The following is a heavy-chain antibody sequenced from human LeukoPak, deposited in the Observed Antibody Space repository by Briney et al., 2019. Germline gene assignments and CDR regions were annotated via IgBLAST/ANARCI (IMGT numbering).Heavy chain of an antibody. D-gene: IGHD5-12*01. J-gene: IGHJ6*03. Sequence: GASLKVSCKASGYTFTSYAMNWVRQAPGQGLEWMGWINTNTGNPTYAQGFTGRFVFSLDTSVSTAYLQISSLEAEDTAVYYCARSRYSGYDEGYYYYMDVWGKGTTVTVSS. CDR2: INTNTGNP. V-gene: IGHV7-4-1*02. CDR3: ARSRYSGYDEGYYYYMDV. CDR1: GYTFTSYA.